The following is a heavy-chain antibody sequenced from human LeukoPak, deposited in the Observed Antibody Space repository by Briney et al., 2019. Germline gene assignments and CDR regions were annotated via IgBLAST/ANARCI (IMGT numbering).Heavy chain of an antibody. D-gene: IGHD4-17*01. CDR1: GGSFSGYY. Sequence: SETLSLTCAVYGGSFSGYYWSWIRQPPGKGLEWIGEINHSGSTNYNPSLKSRVTISVDTSKNQFSLKLSSVTAADTAVYYCARAHMTTVTTLSDYWGQGTLVTVSS. V-gene: IGHV4-34*01. J-gene: IGHJ4*02. CDR3: ARAHMTTVTTLSDY. CDR2: INHSGST.